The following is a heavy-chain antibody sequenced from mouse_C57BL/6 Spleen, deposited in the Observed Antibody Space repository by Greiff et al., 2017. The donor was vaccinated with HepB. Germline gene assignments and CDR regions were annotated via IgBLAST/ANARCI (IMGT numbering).Heavy chain of an antibody. CDR1: GFSLTSYG. CDR2: IWRGGST. V-gene: IGHV2-5*01. CDR3: AKNYYGSSGYFDV. J-gene: IGHJ1*03. Sequence: VQLQQSGPGLVQPSQSLSITCTASGFSLTSYGVHWVRQSPGKGLEWLGVIWRGGSTDYNAAFMSRLSITKDNSKSQVFFKMNSLQADDTAIYYCAKNYYGSSGYFDVWGTGTTVTVSS. D-gene: IGHD1-1*01.